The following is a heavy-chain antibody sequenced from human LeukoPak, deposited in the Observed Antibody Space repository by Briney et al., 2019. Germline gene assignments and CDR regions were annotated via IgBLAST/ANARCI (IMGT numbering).Heavy chain of an antibody. CDR2: IGYTGDST. V-gene: IGHV3-23*01. CDR1: GFTFSNYW. D-gene: IGHD4-23*01. Sequence: GGSLRLSCAASGFTFSNYWMRWVRQAPGKGLEWVSGIGYTGDSTFYADSVKGRFTVSRDSSKNTLFLHMNSLRAEDTALYYCAKSPTVDAAFDIWGQGTMVTVSS. J-gene: IGHJ3*02. CDR3: AKSPTVDAAFDI.